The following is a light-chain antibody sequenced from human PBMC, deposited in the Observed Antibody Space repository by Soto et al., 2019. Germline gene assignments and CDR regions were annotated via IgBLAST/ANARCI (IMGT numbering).Light chain of an antibody. CDR2: DAS. CDR1: QNVDSD. V-gene: IGKV3-15*01. Sequence: EIVMTQSPATLSVSPGERVTLSCRASQNVDSDLAWYQQRPGQAPRLLISDASTRATGVPARFSGRGSGTEFTLTISSLQSEDFAVYYCQQYNDWPPWTFGQGTKVEIK. J-gene: IGKJ1*01. CDR3: QQYNDWPPWT.